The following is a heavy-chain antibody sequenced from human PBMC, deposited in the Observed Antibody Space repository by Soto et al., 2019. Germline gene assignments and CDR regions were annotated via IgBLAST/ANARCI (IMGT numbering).Heavy chain of an antibody. CDR3: ARPVSYYYGMDV. CDR1: GFTFSSYE. CDR2: ISSSGSTI. J-gene: IGHJ6*02. Sequence: GGSLRLSCAASGFTFSSYEMNWVRHAPGKGLEWVSYISSSGSTIYYADSVKGRFTISRDNTKNSLYLQMNSLRAEDTAVYYCARPVSYYYGMDVWGQGTTVTVSS. V-gene: IGHV3-48*03.